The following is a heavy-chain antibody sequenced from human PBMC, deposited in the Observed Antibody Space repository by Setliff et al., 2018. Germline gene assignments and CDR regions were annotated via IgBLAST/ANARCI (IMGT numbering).Heavy chain of an antibody. CDR2: IYYSGST. J-gene: IGHJ3*01. CDR3: ARDNGGSYVYDAFDV. D-gene: IGHD1-26*01. Sequence: PSETLSLTCTVSGGSISSGDYYWSWIRQPPGKGLEWIGYIYYSGSTYYNPSLKSRVTISVDRSKNQFSLKLSSVTAADTAVYYCARDNGGSYVYDAFDVWGQGTMVTVSS. V-gene: IGHV4-30-4*08. CDR1: GGSISSGDYY.